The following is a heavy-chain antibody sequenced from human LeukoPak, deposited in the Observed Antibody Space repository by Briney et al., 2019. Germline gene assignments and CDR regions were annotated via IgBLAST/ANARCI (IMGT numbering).Heavy chain of an antibody. J-gene: IGHJ4*02. V-gene: IGHV3-33*01. CDR1: GFTFSTYG. CDR2: IWYDGSIE. CDR3: ARAVGPYDY. D-gene: IGHD3-10*01. Sequence: PGRSLRLSCAASGFTFSTYGMHWVRQAPGEGREWVAVIWYDGSIEYYADSVKGRFTISRDNSKNTLYLQMNSLRAEDTGVYYCARAVGPYDYWGQGTLVTVSS.